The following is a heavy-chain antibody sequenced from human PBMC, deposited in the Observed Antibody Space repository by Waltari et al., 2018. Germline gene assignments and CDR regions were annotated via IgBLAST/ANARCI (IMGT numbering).Heavy chain of an antibody. V-gene: IGHV4-38-2*02. CDR1: GYFISSGDH. J-gene: IGHJ6*03. D-gene: IGHD4-17*01. CDR2: ISHSGTT. Sequence: QVQLQESGPGLVRPSETLSLTCTVSGYFISSGDHCGWIRQPPGKGLEWVGSISHSGTTYYIPSLKSQVTISLHTSKNQFSLKLSSVTAADTAVYFCVRVGGGDYDYYYYYMDVWGKGTSVTVS. CDR3: VRVGGGDYDYYYYYMDV.